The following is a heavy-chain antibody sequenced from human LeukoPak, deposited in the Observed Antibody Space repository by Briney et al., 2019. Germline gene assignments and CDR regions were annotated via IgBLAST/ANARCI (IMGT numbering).Heavy chain of an antibody. CDR1: GFTFSSYG. CDR3: AKESALYSGGGYFDY. CDR2: MAYDGSNK. V-gene: IGHV3-30*18. Sequence: PGRSLRLSCAASGFTFSSYGMHWVRQAPGKGLEWVAVMAYDGSNKYYADSVKGRFTISRDNSKNTLYLQMNSLRAEDTAVYYCAKESALYSGGGYFDYWGQGTLVTVSS. J-gene: IGHJ4*02. D-gene: IGHD2-8*01.